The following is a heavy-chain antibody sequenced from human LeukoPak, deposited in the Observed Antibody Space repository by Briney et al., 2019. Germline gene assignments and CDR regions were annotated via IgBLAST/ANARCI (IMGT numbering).Heavy chain of an antibody. CDR3: AKDIEVEWFRQFDY. CDR1: GFALSSYA. CDR2: IGGSTGKT. V-gene: IGHV3-23*01. D-gene: IGHD3-3*01. J-gene: IGHJ4*02. Sequence: GGSLRLSCAVSGFALSSYAMSWVRQAPGRGLEWGSFIGGSTGKTYYADSVRGRFTIFRDISKNMLYLQMNSLRAEDTAVYYCAKDIEVEWFRQFDYWGQGTLVTVSS.